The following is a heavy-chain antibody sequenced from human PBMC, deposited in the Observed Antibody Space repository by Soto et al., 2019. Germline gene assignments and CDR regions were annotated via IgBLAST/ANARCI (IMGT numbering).Heavy chain of an antibody. CDR3: ARDKMIDDFGLGTYDY. D-gene: IGHD3-10*01. CDR1: GYTFTSFG. J-gene: IGHJ4*02. CDR2: ISGYNGKT. Sequence: QVQMVQSGVEVRKPGASFKVSRRTSGYTFTSFGVNWVRQAPGQGLEWMGWISGYNGKTEYAQKLQGRVTMTADTSTSTAYMELRGLRSDDTAVYFCARDKMIDDFGLGTYDYWGQGTTVTVSS. V-gene: IGHV1-18*04.